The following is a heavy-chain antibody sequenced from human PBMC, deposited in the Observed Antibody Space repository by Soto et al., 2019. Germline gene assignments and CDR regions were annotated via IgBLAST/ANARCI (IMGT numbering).Heavy chain of an antibody. J-gene: IGHJ4*02. CDR3: VRDVPMPPDYYDSSESTDY. V-gene: IGHV4-31*03. CDR2: IYYSGST. D-gene: IGHD3-22*01. CDR1: GGSISSGGYY. Sequence: SETLSLTCTVSGGSISSGGYYWSWIRQHPGKGLEWIGYIYYSGSTYYNPSLKSRVTISVDTSKNQFSLKLSSVTAADTAVYYCVRDVPMPPDYYDSSESTDYWGQGTLVTVSS.